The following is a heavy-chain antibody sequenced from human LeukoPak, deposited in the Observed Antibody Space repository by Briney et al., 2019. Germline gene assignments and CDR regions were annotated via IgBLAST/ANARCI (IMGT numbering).Heavy chain of an antibody. V-gene: IGHV3-23*01. Sequence: QPGGSLRLSCAASGLTFSSSAMSWVRQAPGKGMEWVAGINDNGQSTYSADSVRGRFTISRDNSKNTLYLQMNSLRAEDTAVYYCAKGTVIVVLDGYWGQGTLVTVSS. CDR2: INDNGQST. J-gene: IGHJ4*02. D-gene: IGHD3-22*01. CDR1: GLTFSSSA. CDR3: AKGTVIVVLDGY.